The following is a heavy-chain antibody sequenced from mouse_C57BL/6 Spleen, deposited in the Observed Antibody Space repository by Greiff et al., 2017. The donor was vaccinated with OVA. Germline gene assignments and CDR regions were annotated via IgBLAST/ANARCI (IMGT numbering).Heavy chain of an antibody. J-gene: IGHJ2*01. D-gene: IGHD1-1*01. CDR3: AREGLITTVVAPDSYLDY. Sequence: EVKLLESGPGLVKPSQSLSLTCSVTGYSITSGYYWNWIRQFPGNKLEWMGYISYDGSNNYNPSLKNRISITRDTSKNQFFLELNSVTTEDTATYYCAREGLITTVVAPDSYLDYWGQGTTLTVSS. CDR2: ISYDGSN. CDR1: GYSITSGYY. V-gene: IGHV3-6*01.